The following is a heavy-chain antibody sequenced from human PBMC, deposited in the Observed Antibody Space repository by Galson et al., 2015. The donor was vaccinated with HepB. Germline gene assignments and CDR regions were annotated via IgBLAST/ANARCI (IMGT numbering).Heavy chain of an antibody. J-gene: IGHJ4*02. CDR1: GFTFIRYW. CDR3: ARGGEDYYDSSREGY. CDR2: INSDGSST. V-gene: IGHV3-74*01. D-gene: IGHD3-22*01. Sequence: SQRLSCPPSGFTFIRYWMHWLRQTPGKGLVWVSRINSDGSSTSYADSVKGRFTISRDNAKNTLYLQMNSLRAEDTAVYYCARGGEDYYDSSREGYWGQGTLVTVSS.